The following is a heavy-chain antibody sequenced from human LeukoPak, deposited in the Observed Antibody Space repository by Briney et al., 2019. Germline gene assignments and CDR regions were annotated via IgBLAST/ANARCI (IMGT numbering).Heavy chain of an antibody. V-gene: IGHV1-18*01. D-gene: IGHD3-9*01. CDR3: ARTVHYDILTGPYYFDY. CDR1: GYTFTSYG. CDR2: ISAYNGNT. J-gene: IGHJ4*02. Sequence: ASVKVSCKASGYTFTSYGISWVRQAPGQGLEWMGWISAYNGNTNYAQKLQGRVTMTTDTSTSTAYMELRSLRSDDTAVYYCARTVHYDILTGPYYFDYWGQGTLVTVSS.